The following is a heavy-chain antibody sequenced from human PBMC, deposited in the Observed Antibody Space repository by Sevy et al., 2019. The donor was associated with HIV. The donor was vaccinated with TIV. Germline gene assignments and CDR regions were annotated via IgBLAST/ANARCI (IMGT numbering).Heavy chain of an antibody. CDR3: AKTINSGGGVVPGAHYYYSGLAV. CDR1: GFTFSGYA. Sequence: GGSLRLSCAASGFTFSGYAMNWVRQAPGKGLEWVSAINGKGRSTHYADSVEGRFTISRDNSKNTLYLEMNSLRAADTAVYYCAKTINSGGGVVPGAHYYYSGLAVWGQGTTVT. D-gene: IGHD2-2*01. V-gene: IGHV3-23*01. CDR2: INGKGRST. J-gene: IGHJ6*02.